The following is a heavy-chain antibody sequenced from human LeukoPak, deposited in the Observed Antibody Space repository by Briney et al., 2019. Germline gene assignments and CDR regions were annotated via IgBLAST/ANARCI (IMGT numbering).Heavy chain of an antibody. CDR2: INPNSGGT. V-gene: IGHV1-2*02. J-gene: IGHJ5*02. CDR3: ARVGALNYYDSSGYQNWFDP. CDR1: GYTFTGYY. Sequence: ASVKVSCKASGYTFTGYYMHWVRQAPGQGLEWMGWINPNSGGTNYAQKFQGRVTMTRDTSISTAYMGLSRLRSDDTAVYYCARVGALNYYDSSGYQNWFDPWGQGTLVTVSS. D-gene: IGHD3-22*01.